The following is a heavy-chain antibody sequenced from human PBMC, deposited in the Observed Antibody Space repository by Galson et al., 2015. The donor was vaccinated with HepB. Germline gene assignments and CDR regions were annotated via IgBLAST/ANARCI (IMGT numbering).Heavy chain of an antibody. J-gene: IGHJ5*02. CDR2: INAGNGNT. Sequence: SVKVSCKASGYTFTSYAMHWVRQAPGQRLEWMGWINAGNGNTKYSQKFQGRVTITRDTSASTAYMELGSLRSEDTAVYYCARVLGDPRGFVSNNWFDPWGQGTLVTVSS. CDR1: GYTFTSYA. D-gene: IGHD4-17*01. CDR3: ARVLGDPRGFVSNNWFDP. V-gene: IGHV1-3*01.